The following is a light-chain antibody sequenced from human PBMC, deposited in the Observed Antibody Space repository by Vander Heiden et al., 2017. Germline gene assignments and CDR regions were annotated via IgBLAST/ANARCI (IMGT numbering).Light chain of an antibody. CDR3: QHYDSLPST. V-gene: IGKV1-33*01. Sequence: DIQMTPSPSSLSASVGDRVTITCQATQDINNYLNWYQQKPGKAPKLLIYEASNLETGVPSRFSGSGSGTDFTFTITSLQPEDIATYYCQHYDSLPSTFGQGTRLEIK. J-gene: IGKJ5*01. CDR1: QDINNY. CDR2: EAS.